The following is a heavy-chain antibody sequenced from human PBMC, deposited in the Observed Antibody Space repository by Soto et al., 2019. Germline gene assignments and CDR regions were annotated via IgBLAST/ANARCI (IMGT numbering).Heavy chain of an antibody. J-gene: IGHJ4*02. Sequence: QLQQRGAGLLRPSETLALTCGVHGGSFSGHYWTWIRQPPGGGLEWIGDINHTGTTNYKPSLKTRVTISQDMSKNEVTLKLTSVTAADKAVYYCVRGSDDSDGYYLLFDQWGQGTLVTVSS. CDR1: GGSFSGHY. CDR3: VRGSDDSDGYYLLFDQ. CDR2: INHTGTT. D-gene: IGHD3-22*01. V-gene: IGHV4-34*02.